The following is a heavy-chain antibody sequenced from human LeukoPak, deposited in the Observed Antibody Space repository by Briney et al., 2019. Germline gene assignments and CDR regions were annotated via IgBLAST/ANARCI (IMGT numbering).Heavy chain of an antibody. V-gene: IGHV1-18*01. Sequence: ASVKVSCKASGYTFTNYGVSWVRQAPGQGVGWMGWISAYNGNTNYAQRLQGRVTMTTDTSTSTAYMELRSLRSDDTAVYYCARGRNYDFWSGYLNWLDPWGQGTLVTVSS. D-gene: IGHD3-3*01. CDR1: GYTFTNYG. CDR3: ARGRNYDFWSGYLNWLDP. J-gene: IGHJ5*02. CDR2: ISAYNGNT.